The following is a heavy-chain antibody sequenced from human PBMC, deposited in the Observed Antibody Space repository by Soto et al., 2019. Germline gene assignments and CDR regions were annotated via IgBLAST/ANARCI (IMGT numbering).Heavy chain of an antibody. CDR2: ISAYNGNT. J-gene: IGHJ5*02. CDR3: ARVMGGRAAAGDNWFDP. Sequence: ASVKVSCKASGYTFTSYGISWVRQAPGQGLEWMGWISAYNGNTNYAQKLQGRVTMTTDTSTSTAYMELRSLRSDDTAVYYCARVMGGRAAAGDNWFDPWGQGTLVTVSS. CDR1: GYTFTSYG. V-gene: IGHV1-18*01. D-gene: IGHD6-13*01.